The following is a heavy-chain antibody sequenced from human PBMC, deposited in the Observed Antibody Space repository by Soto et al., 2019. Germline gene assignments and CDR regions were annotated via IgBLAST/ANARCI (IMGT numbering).Heavy chain of an antibody. CDR1: GYTFNNYG. J-gene: IGHJ4*02. Sequence: GASVKVSCKTSGYTFNNYGIGWVRQAPGQGLEWMGWISPYNGNTNYAQELQGRVTMTTDTSTSTAYMELRSLTSDDTAVYYCARSLEATETDLMNYFDYWGQGTLVTVSS. CDR2: ISPYNGNT. V-gene: IGHV1-18*01. CDR3: ARSLEATETDLMNYFDY. D-gene: IGHD1-1*01.